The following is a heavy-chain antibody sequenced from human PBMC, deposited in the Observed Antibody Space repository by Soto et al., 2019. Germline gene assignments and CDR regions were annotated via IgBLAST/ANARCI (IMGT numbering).Heavy chain of an antibody. CDR2: ISSSSSYI. CDR3: ARSNRYNWKFLYYYYYMDV. J-gene: IGHJ6*03. CDR1: GFTFSSYS. D-gene: IGHD1-20*01. V-gene: IGHV3-21*01. Sequence: GGSLTLSCAASGFTFSSYSMNWVRQAPGKGLEWVSSISSSSSYIYYADSVKGRFTISRDNAKNSLYLQMNSLRAEDTAVYYCARSNRYNWKFLYYYYYMDVWGKGTTVTVSS.